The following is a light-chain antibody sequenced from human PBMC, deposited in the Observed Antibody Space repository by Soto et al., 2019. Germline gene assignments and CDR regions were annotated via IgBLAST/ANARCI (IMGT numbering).Light chain of an antibody. CDR2: GAS. CDR1: QSVSSN. V-gene: IGKV3-15*01. J-gene: IGKJ4*01. CDR3: QQYDDWPLT. Sequence: DIVMTQSPATLSVSPGERATLSCRASQSVSSNLAWYQQKPGQAPRLLIYGASTRATGIPARISGSGSGTEFTLTISSLQSEDFAVYFCQQYDDWPLTFGGGTRWIS.